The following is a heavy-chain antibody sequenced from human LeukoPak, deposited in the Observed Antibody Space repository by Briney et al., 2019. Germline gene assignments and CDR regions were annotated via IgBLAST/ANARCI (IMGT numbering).Heavy chain of an antibody. J-gene: IGHJ6*03. CDR1: GDSINSGVSY. CDR3: AMSPSVLTLSYTDDDYSLDY. CDR2: LYYSVST. V-gene: IGHV4-39*01. Sequence: PSETLSLTCSVSGDSINSGVSYWAWIRQPPGKGLEWIGSLYYSVSTYYNPSLKSRVTICGDTSKNQFSLNLSSVTSADTAKYYCAMSPSVLTLSYTDDDYSLDYWGKGTTVTVSS. D-gene: IGHD5-12*01.